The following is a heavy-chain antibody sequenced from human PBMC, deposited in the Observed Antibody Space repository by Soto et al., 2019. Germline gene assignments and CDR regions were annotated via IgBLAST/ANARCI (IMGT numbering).Heavy chain of an antibody. J-gene: IGHJ4*02. V-gene: IGHV3-23*01. CDR2: ISGSGRNI. CDR3: AKDDRTASRIDY. CDR1: GLSFSLYS. D-gene: IGHD2-21*02. Sequence: EVQLLESGGGLVQPGGSLRLSCATSGLSFSLYSMGWVRQAPGKGLEWVSAISGSGRNIHYADSVKGRFTISRDNSKNTLSPPMNSLRAEDTALYYCAKDDRTASRIDYWGQGTLVTVSS.